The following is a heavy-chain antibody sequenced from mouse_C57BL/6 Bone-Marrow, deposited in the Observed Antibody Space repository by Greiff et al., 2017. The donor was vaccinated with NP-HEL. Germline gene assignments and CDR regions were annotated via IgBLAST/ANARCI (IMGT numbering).Heavy chain of an antibody. J-gene: IGHJ3*01. Sequence: EVQLQESGGGLVQPGGSLKLSCAASGFTFSDYYMYWVRQTPEKRLEWVAYISNGGGSTYYPDTVKGRFTISRDNAKNTLYLQMSRLKSEDTAMYYCARLLYYYGSSPWFAYWGQGTLVTVSA. CDR3: ARLLYYYGSSPWFAY. D-gene: IGHD1-1*01. CDR1: GFTFSDYY. CDR2: ISNGGGST. V-gene: IGHV5-12*01.